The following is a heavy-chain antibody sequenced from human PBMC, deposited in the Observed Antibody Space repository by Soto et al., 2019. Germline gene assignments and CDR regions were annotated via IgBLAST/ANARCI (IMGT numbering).Heavy chain of an antibody. CDR3: VCPIFGVVTPAPMC. V-gene: IGHV3-73*01. Sequence: LRLSCAASGFTFSGSAMHWVRQASGKGLEWVGRIRSKANSYATAYAASVKGRFTISRDDSKNTAYLQMNSLKTEDTAVYYCVCPIFGVVTPAPMCWGQGTLVTVSS. CDR2: IRSKANSYAT. D-gene: IGHD3-3*01. CDR1: GFTFSGSA. J-gene: IGHJ4*02.